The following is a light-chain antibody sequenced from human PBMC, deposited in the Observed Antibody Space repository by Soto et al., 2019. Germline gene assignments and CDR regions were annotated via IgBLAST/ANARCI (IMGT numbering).Light chain of an antibody. CDR2: DAS. Sequence: EIVLTQSPATLSLSPGERVTLSCRASRSVGNSLAWYQQKPGQAPRILMYDASSRATGIAARFSGSGYGTDFTLTSSRLEPEDFAVYYCQHRSDWPSFGQGTRLEIK. V-gene: IGKV3-11*01. CDR3: QHRSDWPS. CDR1: RSVGNS. J-gene: IGKJ5*01.